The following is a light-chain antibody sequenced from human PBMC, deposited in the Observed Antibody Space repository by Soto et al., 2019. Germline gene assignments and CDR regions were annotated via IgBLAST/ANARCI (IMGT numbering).Light chain of an antibody. V-gene: IGKV1D-12*01. Sequence: DIQMTQSPSSVSASVGDRVTITCQASQGISRSLAWYQQKPGKAPKLLIYSASSLQSGVPSRFSGSGFGTDFTLTISSLQPEDFATYYCQQADTFPITFGQGHDWRL. CDR1: QGISRS. CDR2: SAS. J-gene: IGKJ5*01. CDR3: QQADTFPIT.